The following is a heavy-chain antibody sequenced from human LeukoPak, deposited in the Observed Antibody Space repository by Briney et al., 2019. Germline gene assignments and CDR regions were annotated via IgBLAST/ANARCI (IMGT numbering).Heavy chain of an antibody. CDR1: GGSISSGDYY. Sequence: SETLSLTCTVSGGSISSGDYYWTWIRQPPEKGLEWIGYMHYSGNTYYNPSLKSRLTISVDTSKNQFSLKMSSVTAADTAAYYCARHLSGSSWFDPWGQGTLVTVSS. CDR2: MHYSGNT. J-gene: IGHJ5*02. V-gene: IGHV4-30-4*08. D-gene: IGHD1-26*01. CDR3: ARHLSGSSWFDP.